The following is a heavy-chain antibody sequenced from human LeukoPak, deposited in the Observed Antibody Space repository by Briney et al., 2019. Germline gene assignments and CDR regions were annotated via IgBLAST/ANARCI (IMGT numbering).Heavy chain of an antibody. V-gene: IGHV3-21*01. Sequence: GGSLRLSCAASGFIFSTYNMDWVRQAPGKGLEWVSSITSSSSYTFYADSVRGRFTISRDNAKNSLYLQMNSLRAEDTAIYYCARDPYNGGYGASYYYYMDVWGKGTTVTISS. J-gene: IGHJ6*03. CDR2: ITSSSSYT. D-gene: IGHD1-26*01. CDR3: ARDPYNGGYGASYYYYMDV. CDR1: GFIFSTYN.